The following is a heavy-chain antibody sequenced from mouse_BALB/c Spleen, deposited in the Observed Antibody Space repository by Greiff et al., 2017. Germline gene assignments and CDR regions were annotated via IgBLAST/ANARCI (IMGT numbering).Heavy chain of an antibody. CDR1: GYTFTDYA. CDR2: ISTYNGNT. CDR3: ARGAIYYGSIDYFDY. D-gene: IGHD1-1*01. Sequence: VQLQQSGPEVVRPGVSVKISCKGSGYTFTDYAMHWVKQSHAKSLEWIGVISTYNGNTNYNQKFKGKATMTVDKSSSTAYMELARLTSEDSASYYCARGAIYYGSIDYFDYWGQGTTLTVSS. V-gene: IGHV1-67*01. J-gene: IGHJ2*01.